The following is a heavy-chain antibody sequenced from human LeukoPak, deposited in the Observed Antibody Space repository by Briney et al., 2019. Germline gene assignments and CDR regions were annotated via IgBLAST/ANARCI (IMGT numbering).Heavy chain of an antibody. CDR1: GFNFRSYA. V-gene: IGHV3-23*01. Sequence: GGSLRLSCAASGFNFRSYAMCWVRQAPGKGLERISAISGSGDITYYTDSMKGRFTISRDNSKNTLYLQMNSLRADDTAVYYCAKETKERFGELSPDWGQGILVTVSS. D-gene: IGHD3-16*02. J-gene: IGHJ4*02. CDR3: AKETKERFGELSPD. CDR2: ISGSGDIT.